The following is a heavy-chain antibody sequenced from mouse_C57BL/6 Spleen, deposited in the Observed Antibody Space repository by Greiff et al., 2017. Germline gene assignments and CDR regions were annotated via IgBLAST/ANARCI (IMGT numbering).Heavy chain of an antibody. CDR1: GYTFTSDW. J-gene: IGHJ4*01. D-gene: IGHD3-2*02. V-gene: IGHV1-55*01. Sequence: QVQLQQPGAELVKPGASVKMSCKASGYTFTSDWITWVKQRPGQGLEWIGDIYPGSGSTNYNEKFKSKATLTVDTSSSTAYMQLSSLTSEDSAVYYCASGSSGYVYAMDYWGQGTSVTVSS. CDR2: IYPGSGST. CDR3: ASGSSGYVYAMDY.